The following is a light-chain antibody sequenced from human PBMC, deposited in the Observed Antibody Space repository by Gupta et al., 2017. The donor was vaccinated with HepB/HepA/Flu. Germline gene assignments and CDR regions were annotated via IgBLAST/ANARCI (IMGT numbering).Light chain of an antibody. CDR2: DVA. CDR3: CYNAGSREV. J-gene: IGLJ1*01. V-gene: IGLV2-11*03. CDR1: GGYNY. Sequence: GGYNYVSWYQQHPGKASKVMIYDVAKRPSGVPDRFSGSKSGNAASLTISGLQTEDEADYYCCYNAGSREVFGAGTKFTVL.